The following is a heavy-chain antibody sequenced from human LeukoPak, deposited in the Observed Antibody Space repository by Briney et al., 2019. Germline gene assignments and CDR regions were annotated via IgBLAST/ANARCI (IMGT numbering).Heavy chain of an antibody. J-gene: IGHJ6*02. CDR1: GFTFSDYY. Sequence: GGSLRLSCAASGFTFSDYYMSWIRQAPGKGLEWVSYISSSGSTIYYADSVKGRFTISRDNAKKSLYLPMNSLRAEDTAVYYFARSGLYYYYYYGMDVWGQGTTVTVSS. V-gene: IGHV3-11*01. CDR2: ISSSGSTI. CDR3: ARSGLYYYYYYGMDV. D-gene: IGHD2-2*01.